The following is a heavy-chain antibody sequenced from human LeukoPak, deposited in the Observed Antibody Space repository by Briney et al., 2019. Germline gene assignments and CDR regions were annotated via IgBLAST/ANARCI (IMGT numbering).Heavy chain of an antibody. CDR1: GYSFTSYY. J-gene: IGHJ4*02. CDR3: ARGAARMVEVATIISFEY. D-gene: IGHD5-24*01. CDR2: INPSAGTT. V-gene: IGHV1-46*01. Sequence: ASVKVSCKASGYSFTSYYMHWVRQAPGQGLEWMGIINPSAGTTTYAQKFQGRVTMTRDMSASTVYMELSSLRSEDTAVYYCARGAARMVEVATIISFEYWGQGTLVTVSS.